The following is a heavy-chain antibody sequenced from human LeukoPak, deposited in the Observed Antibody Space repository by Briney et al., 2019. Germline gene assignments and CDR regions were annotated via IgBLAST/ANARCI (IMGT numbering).Heavy chain of an antibody. CDR2: ISYDGSNK. CDR3: ARDAPRMAYCSGGSCYPRYFDY. Sequence: QPGGSLRLSCAASGFTFSSYAMHWVRQAPGKGLEWVAVISYDGSNKYFADSVKGRFTISRDNSKNTLYLQMNSLRAEDTAVYYCARDAPRMAYCSGGSCYPRYFDYWGQGTLVTVSS. D-gene: IGHD2-15*01. J-gene: IGHJ4*02. CDR1: GFTFSSYA. V-gene: IGHV3-30*04.